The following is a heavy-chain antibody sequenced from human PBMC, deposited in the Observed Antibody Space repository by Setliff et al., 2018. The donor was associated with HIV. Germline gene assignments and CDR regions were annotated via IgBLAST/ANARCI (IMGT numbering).Heavy chain of an antibody. CDR1: GYTFTSYY. CDR3: ARDLTNFWSGRNPGYYYYMDV. J-gene: IGHJ6*03. D-gene: IGHD3-3*01. CDR2: IHPSGGST. V-gene: IGHV1-46*01. Sequence: GASVKVSCKASGYTFTSYYIHWVRQAPGQGLEWMGVIHPSGGSTSYAQSFQDRVTMTRDTSTSTVYMELSSLRSEDTAVYYCARDLTNFWSGRNPGYYYYMDVWGKGTTVTVSS.